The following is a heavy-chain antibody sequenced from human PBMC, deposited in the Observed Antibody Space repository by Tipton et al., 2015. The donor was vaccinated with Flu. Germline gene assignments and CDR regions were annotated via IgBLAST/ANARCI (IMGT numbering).Heavy chain of an antibody. J-gene: IGHJ4*02. CDR2: IYYSGST. V-gene: IGHV4-59*01. CDR3: ARAAGCSGGSCYSDY. CDR1: GGSISSYY. D-gene: IGHD2-15*01. Sequence: TLSLTCTVSGGSISSYYWSWIRQPPGKGLEWIGYIYYSGSTNYNPSLKSRVTISVDTSKNQFSLKLSSVTAADTAVYYCARAAGCSGGSCYSDYWGQGTLVTVPS.